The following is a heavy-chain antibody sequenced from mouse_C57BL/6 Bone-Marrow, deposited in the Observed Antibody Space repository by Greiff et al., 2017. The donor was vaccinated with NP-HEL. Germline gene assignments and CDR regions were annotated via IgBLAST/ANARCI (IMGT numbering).Heavy chain of an antibody. J-gene: IGHJ1*03. CDR2: IFPGSGST. Sequence: QVQLQQSGPELVKPGASVKISCKASGYTFTDYYINWVKQRPGQGLEWIGWIFPGSGSTYYNEKFKGKATLTVDKSSSTAYMLLSSLTSEDSAVYFCARRWEIYYDYDGWYFDVWGTGTTVTVSS. CDR1: GYTFTDYY. V-gene: IGHV1-75*01. D-gene: IGHD2-4*01. CDR3: ARRWEIYYDYDGWYFDV.